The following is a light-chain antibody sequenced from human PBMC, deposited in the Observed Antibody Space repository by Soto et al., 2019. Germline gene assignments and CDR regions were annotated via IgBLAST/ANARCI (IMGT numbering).Light chain of an antibody. CDR3: HQYGSSPPYT. Sequence: EVVLTQSPGTLSLSPGERATHSCRASQSVTNNYFAWYQQKPGQAPRLLIFGSSDRATGIPDRFSGSGSGTDFTLTISRLEPEDFAVYYCHQYGSSPPYTFGQGTKLEIK. CDR2: GSS. V-gene: IGKV3-20*01. J-gene: IGKJ2*01. CDR1: QSVTNNY.